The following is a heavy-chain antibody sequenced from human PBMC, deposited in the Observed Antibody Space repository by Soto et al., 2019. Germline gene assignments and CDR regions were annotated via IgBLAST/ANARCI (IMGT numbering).Heavy chain of an antibody. CDR2: INHSGST. J-gene: IGHJ4*02. CDR3: ARGLLTTNDY. Sequence: SETLSLTCAVYGGSFSGYYWSWIRQPPGKGLEWIGEINHSGSTNYNPSLKSRVTISVDTSKNQFSLKLSSVTAADTAVYYCARGLLTTNDYWGQGTQVTVSS. D-gene: IGHD4-17*01. CDR1: GGSFSGYY. V-gene: IGHV4-34*01.